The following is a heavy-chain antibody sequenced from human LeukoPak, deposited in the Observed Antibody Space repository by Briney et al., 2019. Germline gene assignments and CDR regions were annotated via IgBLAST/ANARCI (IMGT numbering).Heavy chain of an antibody. CDR1: GFTFSSYA. CDR3: AKAGSFVVVPAVIIVPSFDY. Sequence: GGSLRLSCAASGFTFSSYAMSWVRQAPGKGLEWVSAISGSGGSTYYADSVKGRFTISRDNSKNTLYLQMNSLRAEDTAVYYCAKAGSFVVVPAVIIVPSFDYWGQGTLVTVSS. D-gene: IGHD2-2*02. V-gene: IGHV3-23*01. CDR2: ISGSGGST. J-gene: IGHJ4*02.